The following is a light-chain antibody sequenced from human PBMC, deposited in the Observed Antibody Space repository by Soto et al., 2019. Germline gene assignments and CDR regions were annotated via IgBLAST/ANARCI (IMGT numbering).Light chain of an antibody. Sequence: QSVLAQPPSASGTPGQRVTISCSGSSSNIGSNTVNWYQQVPGTAPKLLIYSNDRRPSGVPDRFSGSKSGASASLAISGLQSEDEADYYCAAWDDRLNGRLFGGGTKVTVL. CDR1: SSNIGSNT. CDR2: SND. CDR3: AAWDDRLNGRL. V-gene: IGLV1-44*01. J-gene: IGLJ3*02.